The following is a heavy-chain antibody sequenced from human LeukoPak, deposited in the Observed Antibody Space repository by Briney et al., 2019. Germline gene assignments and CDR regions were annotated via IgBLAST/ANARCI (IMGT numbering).Heavy chain of an antibody. Sequence: GGSLRLSCAASGFTFTDFYMSWIRQAPGKGLEWVSYISSSGTTIYYADSVMGRFTISRDNAKNSLYLQMNSLRAEDTAVYYCARDLTIAVTGYWGQGTLVTVSS. D-gene: IGHD6-19*01. J-gene: IGHJ4*02. CDR3: ARDLTIAVTGY. CDR2: ISSSGTTI. V-gene: IGHV3-11*04. CDR1: GFTFTDFY.